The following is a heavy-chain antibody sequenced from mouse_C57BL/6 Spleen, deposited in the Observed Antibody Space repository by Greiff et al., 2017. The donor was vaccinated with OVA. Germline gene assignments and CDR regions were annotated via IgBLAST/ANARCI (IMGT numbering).Heavy chain of an antibody. V-gene: IGHV1-53*01. CDR3: ARPPLGYGSSWRYFDV. CDR2: INPSNGGT. J-gene: IGHJ1*03. CDR1: GYTFTSYW. D-gene: IGHD1-1*01. Sequence: QVQLQQPGTELVKPGASVKLSCKASGYTFTSYWMHWVKQRPGQGLEWIGNINPSNGGTNYNEKFKSKVTLTVDKSSSTAYMQLSSLTSEDSAVYYCARPPLGYGSSWRYFDVWGTGTTVTVSS.